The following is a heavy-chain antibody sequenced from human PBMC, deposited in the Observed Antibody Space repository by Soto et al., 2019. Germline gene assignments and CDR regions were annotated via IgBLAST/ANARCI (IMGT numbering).Heavy chain of an antibody. Sequence: SETLSLTCTVSGGSISSSSYYWGWIRQPPGRGLEWIGSIYYSGSTYYNPSLKSRVTISVDTSKNQFSLKLSSVTAADTAVYYCARHGLYSSSWYGEYYYGMDVWGQGTTVTVS. CDR3: ARHGLYSSSWYGEYYYGMDV. J-gene: IGHJ6*02. V-gene: IGHV4-39*01. D-gene: IGHD6-13*01. CDR2: IYYSGST. CDR1: GGSISSSSYY.